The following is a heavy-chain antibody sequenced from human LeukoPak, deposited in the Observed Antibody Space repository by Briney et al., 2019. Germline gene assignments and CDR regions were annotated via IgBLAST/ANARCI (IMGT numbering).Heavy chain of an antibody. CDR2: IYYSGST. CDR3: ARGGRDGYNKHVYCLNM. Sequence: SETLSLTYTLDAGAFSRSYNASVRQPPGKGLEWIGYIYYSGSTNYNPSLKSRVTISVDTSRNQFSLKLSSVTAADTAVYYCARGGRDGYNKHVYCLNMWARGPTVTVSS. CDR1: AGAFSRSY. D-gene: IGHD5-24*01. V-gene: IGHV4-59*01. J-gene: IGHJ6*02.